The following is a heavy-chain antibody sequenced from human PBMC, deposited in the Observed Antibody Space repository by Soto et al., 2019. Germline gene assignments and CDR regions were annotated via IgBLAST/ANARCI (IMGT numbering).Heavy chain of an antibody. CDR3: ARTVAAAVGYHWFDP. J-gene: IGHJ5*02. Sequence: QVLLVQSGAELKKPGSSLKVSCKASGGSLSSYPISWLRQAPGQGLEWMGRIIPFLDKTGYAQKFQGRVTFTADKSSTTVYLERSSLTSDATAVYYCARTVAAAVGYHWFDPWGQGTLVTVSS. V-gene: IGHV1-69*02. D-gene: IGHD6-13*01. CDR2: IIPFLDKT. CDR1: GGSLSSYP.